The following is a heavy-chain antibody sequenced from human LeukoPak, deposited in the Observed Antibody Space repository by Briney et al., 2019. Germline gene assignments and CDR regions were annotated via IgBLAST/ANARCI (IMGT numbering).Heavy chain of an antibody. Sequence: GASVKVSCKASGYTFTDYNVYWVRQAPGQGPEWMGWIQPKSGGTIYAQRFQGRVTMTRDRSISTAYMELSSLRYDDTAVYYCARGLSTYYYDSSGYPKFDPWGQGTLVTVSS. CDR3: ARGLSTYYYDSSGYPKFDP. V-gene: IGHV1-2*02. D-gene: IGHD3-22*01. CDR2: IQPKSGGT. J-gene: IGHJ5*02. CDR1: GYTFTDYN.